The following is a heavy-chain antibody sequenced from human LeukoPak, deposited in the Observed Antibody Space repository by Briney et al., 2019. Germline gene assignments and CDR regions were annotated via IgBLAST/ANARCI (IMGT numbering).Heavy chain of an antibody. D-gene: IGHD6-13*01. J-gene: IGHJ4*02. V-gene: IGHV3-48*04. CDR1: GYTFSSYS. CDR3: ARSGSSQNPRLDY. Sequence: GGSLRLSCAASGYTFSSYSMNWVRQAPGKGLEWISYISSGSGTIYYADSVKGRFTISRDIAKRSMYLQMNSLRVEDTAVYFCARSGSSQNPRLDYWGQGTLVTVSS. CDR2: ISSGSGTI.